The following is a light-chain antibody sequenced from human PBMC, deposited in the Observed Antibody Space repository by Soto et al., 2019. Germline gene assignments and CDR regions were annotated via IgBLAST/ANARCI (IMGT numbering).Light chain of an antibody. Sequence: EIVMTQSPATLSVSPGERATLSCRASQSVSSNLAWYQQKPGQTPRLLIYGASTSVTGIPARFSGSGSGTEFTLTISSLQSEDFAVYCCQQYNNWLYTFGQGTKLEIK. V-gene: IGKV3-15*01. CDR2: GAS. CDR3: QQYNNWLYT. CDR1: QSVSSN. J-gene: IGKJ2*01.